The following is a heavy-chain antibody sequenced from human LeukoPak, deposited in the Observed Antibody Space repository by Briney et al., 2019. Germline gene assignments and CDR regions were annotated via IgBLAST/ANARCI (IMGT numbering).Heavy chain of an antibody. D-gene: IGHD4-17*01. CDR1: GFTFSRYG. CDR2: RRYDGIHN. CDR3: ATVGNGDYGRGFDY. Sequence: GGSLGHSRAASGFTFSRYGMHWVRQARGKGLEWVAFRRYDGIHNDYVDSVKGRFTISRDKYTNMLYLQMNSLRAEDAAVYYCATVGNGDYGRGFDYWGQGTLVTVSS. J-gene: IGHJ4*02. V-gene: IGHV3-30*02.